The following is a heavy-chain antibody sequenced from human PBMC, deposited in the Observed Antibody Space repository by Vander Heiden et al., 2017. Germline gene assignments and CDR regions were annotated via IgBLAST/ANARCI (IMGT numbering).Heavy chain of an antibody. CDR1: GYTLTSYG. Sequence: VPLVQSGAEVKKPAYSVKFSCKAPGYTLTSYGISWVRQAPGQGLEWMGWISAYNSNTSYAQKLQGRVTMTTDTSTSTAYMGLRSLRSDDTAVYYCARGHPSSYSGGWGGYWGQGTLVTVSS. D-gene: IGHD6-19*01. V-gene: IGHV1-18*01. J-gene: IGHJ4*02. CDR2: ISAYNSNT. CDR3: ARGHPSSYSGGWGGY.